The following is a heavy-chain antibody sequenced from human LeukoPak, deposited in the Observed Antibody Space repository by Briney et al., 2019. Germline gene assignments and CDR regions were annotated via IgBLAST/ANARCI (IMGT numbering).Heavy chain of an antibody. CDR3: ARVPWEVVAAGFDY. J-gene: IGHJ4*02. CDR1: GGSISSYY. Sequence: PSETLSLTCTVSGGSISSYYWSWIRQPPGKGLEWIGEINHSGSTNYNPSLKGRVTISVDTSKNQFSLKLSSVTAADTAVYYCARVPWEVVAAGFDYWGQGTLVTVSS. V-gene: IGHV4-34*01. CDR2: INHSGST. D-gene: IGHD2-15*01.